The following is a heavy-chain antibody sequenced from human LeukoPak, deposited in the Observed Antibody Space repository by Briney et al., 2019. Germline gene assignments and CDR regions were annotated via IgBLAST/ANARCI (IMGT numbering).Heavy chain of an antibody. CDR3: AGISAACTVLFYP. CDR1: GVSQSSRRYL. Sequence: PSETPSLAHTVSGVSQSSRRYLERWIRQPPGKGLEWIGRIYYSGSTYYNPSLKSRVTISVDTSKNQFSLKLSSVTAADTAVYLFAGISAACTVLFYPGGQGTLVTVSS. CDR2: IYYSGST. D-gene: IGHD6-13*01. J-gene: IGHJ5*02. V-gene: IGHV4-39*05.